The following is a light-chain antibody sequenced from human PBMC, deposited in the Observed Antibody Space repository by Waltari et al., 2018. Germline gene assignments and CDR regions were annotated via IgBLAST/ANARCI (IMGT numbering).Light chain of an antibody. V-gene: IGLV2-23*02. J-gene: IGLJ2*01. CDR1: SSDVGSYNL. CDR2: EVS. CDR3: CSYAGSSTFVV. Sequence: QSALTQPASVSVSPGQSITIPCTGTSSDVGSYNLVSWYQQHPGKAPKLMIYEVSKRPSGVSNRFSGSKSGNTASLTISGLQAEDEADYYCCSYAGSSTFVVFGGGTKLTVL.